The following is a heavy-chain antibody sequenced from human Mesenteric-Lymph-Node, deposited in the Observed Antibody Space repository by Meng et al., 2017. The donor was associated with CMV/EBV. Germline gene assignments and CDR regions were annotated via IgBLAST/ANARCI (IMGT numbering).Heavy chain of an antibody. J-gene: IGHJ5*02. Sequence: SETLSLTCTVSGGSISSSSYYWGWIRQPPGKGLEWIGSIYYSGSTYYNPSLKSRVTISVDTSKNQFSLKLSSVTAADTAVYYCAREAAAAGRRFDPWGQGTLVTVSS. CDR1: GGSISSSSYY. CDR2: IYYSGST. D-gene: IGHD6-13*01. V-gene: IGHV4-39*02. CDR3: AREAAAAGRRFDP.